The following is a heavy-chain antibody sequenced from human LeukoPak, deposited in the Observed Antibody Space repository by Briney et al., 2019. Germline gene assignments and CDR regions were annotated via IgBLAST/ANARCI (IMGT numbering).Heavy chain of an antibody. CDR3: ARDWRPSRQQLVLGYYYGMDV. D-gene: IGHD6-13*01. CDR2: IWYDGSNK. J-gene: IGHJ6*02. CDR1: GFTFSSYG. Sequence: PGGSLRLSCAASGFTFSSYGMHWVRQAPGKGLEWVAVIWYDGSNKYYADSVKGRFTISRDNSKNTLYLQMNSLRAEDTAVYYCARDWRPSRQQLVLGYYYGMDVWGQGTTVTVAS. V-gene: IGHV3-33*01.